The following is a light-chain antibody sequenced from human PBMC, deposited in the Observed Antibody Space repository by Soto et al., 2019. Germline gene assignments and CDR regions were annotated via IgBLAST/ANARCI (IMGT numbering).Light chain of an antibody. V-gene: IGKV1-27*01. Sequence: DIQVTQSPSSLGASVGDRVTITCRASQGIENYLAWYQQKPGKVPKLLIFSASTLQSEVPSRFSGRGSGTEFTLTSSSLQPEDVATYYCLKYNSVPLTFGQGTKVDIK. J-gene: IGKJ1*01. CDR1: QGIENY. CDR3: LKYNSVPLT. CDR2: SAS.